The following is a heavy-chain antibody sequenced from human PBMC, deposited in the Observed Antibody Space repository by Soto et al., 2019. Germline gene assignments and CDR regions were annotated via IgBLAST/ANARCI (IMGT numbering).Heavy chain of an antibody. CDR1: GFTFDDYA. CDR2: ISWNSGSI. CDR3: AKDMDPSGSYAGAPYYYYGMDV. Sequence: EVQLVESGGGLVQPGRSLRLSCAASGFTFDDYAMHWVRQAPGKGLEWVSGISWNSGSIGYADSVKGRFTISRDNAKNSLYLQMNSMRAEDTALYYCAKDMDPSGSYAGAPYYYYGMDVWGQGTTVTVSS. J-gene: IGHJ6*02. D-gene: IGHD1-26*01. V-gene: IGHV3-9*01.